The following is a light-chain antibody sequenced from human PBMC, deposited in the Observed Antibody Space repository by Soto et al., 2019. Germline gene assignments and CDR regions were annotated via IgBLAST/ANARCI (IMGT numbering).Light chain of an antibody. J-gene: IGKJ1*01. CDR1: QSVSSY. CDR3: QQRINWPQT. CDR2: GAS. V-gene: IGKV3-11*01. Sequence: EIVLTQSPGTLSLSPRERATLSCRASQSVSSYLAWYQQKPGQAPRLLIYGASNRATGIPDRFSGSGSGTDFSLTISSLEPEDCAVYYCQQRINWPQTFGQGTKVDIK.